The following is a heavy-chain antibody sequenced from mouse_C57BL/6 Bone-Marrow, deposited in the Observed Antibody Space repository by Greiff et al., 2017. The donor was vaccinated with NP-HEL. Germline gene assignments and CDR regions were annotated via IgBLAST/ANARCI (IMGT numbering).Heavy chain of an antibody. J-gene: IGHJ2*01. V-gene: IGHV1-63*01. CDR3: ARLDYFDY. CDR1: GYTFTNYW. CDR2: IYPGGGYT. Sequence: QVQLKESGAELVRPGTSVKMSCKASGYTFTNYWIGWAKQRPGHGLEWIGDIYPGGGYTNYNEKFKGKATLTADKSSSTAYMQFSSLTSEDSAIYYCARLDYFDYWGQGTTLTVSS.